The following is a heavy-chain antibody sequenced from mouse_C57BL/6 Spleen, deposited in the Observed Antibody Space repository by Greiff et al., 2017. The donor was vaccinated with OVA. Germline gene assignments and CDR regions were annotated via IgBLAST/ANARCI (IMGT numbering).Heavy chain of an antibody. V-gene: IGHV1-55*01. Sequence: VQLQQPGAELVKPGASVKMSCKASGYTFTSYWITWVKQRPGQGLEWIGDIYPGSGSTNYNEKFKSKATLTVDTSSSTAYMQLSSLTSEDSAVYYCARWDYGSSYDYFDCWGQGTTLTVSS. J-gene: IGHJ2*01. CDR1: GYTFTSYW. CDR3: ARWDYGSSYDYFDC. CDR2: IYPGSGST. D-gene: IGHD1-1*01.